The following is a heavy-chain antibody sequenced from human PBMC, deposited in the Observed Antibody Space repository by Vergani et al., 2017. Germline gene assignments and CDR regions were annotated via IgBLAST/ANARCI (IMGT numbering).Heavy chain of an antibody. CDR1: GGSISAVYYF. D-gene: IGHD4-23*01. Sequence: QVQLQASGPGRVKPSQTLSLTCTMSGGSISAVYYFWSWIRQPAGKGLEWLGHISASVNASHSPSLKTRASMSGDPNKNQFSLTVTSVTAAETVISFCARRCVEYYGGGKVHPLRTALDVGGNGTVVTVSS. V-gene: IGHV4-61*02. CDR3: ARRCVEYYGGGKVHPLRTALDV. CDR2: ISASVNA. J-gene: IGHJ3*01.